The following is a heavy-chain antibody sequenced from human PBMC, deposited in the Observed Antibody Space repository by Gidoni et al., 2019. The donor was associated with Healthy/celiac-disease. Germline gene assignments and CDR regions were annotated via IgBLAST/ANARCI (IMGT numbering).Heavy chain of an antibody. CDR1: GFTFSSSS. CDR3: ARDGGGDFDY. V-gene: IGHV3-21*01. CDR2: ISSSSSYI. Sequence: VQLVESGGGLVKPGGSLRLYCAAFGFTFSSSSMNWVRQAPGKGLEWVSSISSSSSYIYYADSVKGRFTISRDNAKNSLYLQMNSLRAEDTAVYYCARDGGGDFDYWGQGTLVTVSS. D-gene: IGHD3-16*01. J-gene: IGHJ4*02.